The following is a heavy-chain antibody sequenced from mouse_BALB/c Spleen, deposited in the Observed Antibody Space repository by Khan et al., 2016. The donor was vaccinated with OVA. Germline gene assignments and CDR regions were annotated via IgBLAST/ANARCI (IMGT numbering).Heavy chain of an antibody. Sequence: DLVKPGTSVKLSCKASGYTFTSYWINWIKQRPGQGLEWIGRIGPGSSNTYYNEMFKGKAALTVDTSSSTAYIQLSSLSSEDSAVFFYARENYYGRSCYVMDYWGQGTSVTVSS. CDR3: ARENYYGRSCYVMDY. D-gene: IGHD1-1*01. CDR2: IGPGSSNT. J-gene: IGHJ4*01. CDR1: GYTFTSYW. V-gene: IGHV1S41*01.